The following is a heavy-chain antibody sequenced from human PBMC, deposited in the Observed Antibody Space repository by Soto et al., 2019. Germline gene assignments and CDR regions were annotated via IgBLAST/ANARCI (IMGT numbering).Heavy chain of an antibody. D-gene: IGHD2-15*01. CDR2: IIPALDMT. V-gene: IGHV1-69*04. CDR3: ARDCSGYGTV. Sequence: QVTLVQSGADVTKPGSSVRVSCKSSGFSFDSHVIIWVRQVSVQGLDWMGRIIPALDMTTYAQRFLGRLTITADKSTTTAYMELRSLRPDDTAIYYCARDCSGYGTVWGQGTLISASS. J-gene: IGHJ4*02. CDR1: GFSFDSHV.